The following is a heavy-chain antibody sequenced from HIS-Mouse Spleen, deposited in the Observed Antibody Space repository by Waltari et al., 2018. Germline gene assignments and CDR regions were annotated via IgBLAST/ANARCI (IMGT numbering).Heavy chain of an antibody. V-gene: IGHV1-2*02. Sequence: QVQLVQSGAEVKKPGESVKVSCRASGYTFTGYSMHWVRQAPGQGLEWMGWINPNSGGTNYAQKFQGRVTMTRATAISTAYMELSRLRSDDTAVYYCARGGYSGYVHAFDIWGQGTMVTVSS. CDR2: INPNSGGT. CDR3: ARGGYSGYVHAFDI. J-gene: IGHJ3*02. D-gene: IGHD5-12*01. CDR1: GYTFTGYS.